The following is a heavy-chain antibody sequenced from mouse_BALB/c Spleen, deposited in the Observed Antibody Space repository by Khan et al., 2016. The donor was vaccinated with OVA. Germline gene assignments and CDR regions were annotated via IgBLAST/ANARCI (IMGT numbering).Heavy chain of an antibody. J-gene: IGHJ1*01. Sequence: EVQLQQSGPELVKPGASVKMSCKASGYTFTDYYMKWLKQSHGKSLEWIGEISPNNGDSFYNQKFKGKATLTVDKSSSTAYMQLNSLTYEDSAVYYGVRGLFDVWGAGTTVTVSS. CDR2: ISPNNGDS. V-gene: IGHV1-26*01. CDR3: VRGLFDV. CDR1: GYTFTDYY.